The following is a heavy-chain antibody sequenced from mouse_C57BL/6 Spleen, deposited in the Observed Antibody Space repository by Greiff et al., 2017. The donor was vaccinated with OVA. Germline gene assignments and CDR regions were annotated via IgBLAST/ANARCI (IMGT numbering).Heavy chain of an antibody. CDR3: AREGNYPSFAD. D-gene: IGHD1-1*01. V-gene: IGHV1-72*01. CDR2: IDPNSGGT. J-gene: IGHJ3*01. Sequence: QVQLQQPGAELVKPGASVKLSCKASGYTFTSYWMHWVKQRPGRGLEWIGRIDPNSGGTTYNEKFKSKATLTVDKPSSPAYMQLSSLTAEDAAVYYWAREGNYPSFADWGQGTLVTVSA. CDR1: GYTFTSYW.